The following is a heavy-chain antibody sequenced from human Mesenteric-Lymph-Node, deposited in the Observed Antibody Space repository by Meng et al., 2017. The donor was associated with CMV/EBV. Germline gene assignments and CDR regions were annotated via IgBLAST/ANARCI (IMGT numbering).Heavy chain of an antibody. V-gene: IGHV4-39*01. CDR2: VFHRGRT. J-gene: IGHJ4*02. CDR3: ARVVASGALFHFDH. CDR1: GDSMSNSSYY. D-gene: IGHD3-3*02. Sequence: SETLSLTCSVSGDSMSNSSYYWGWIRQPPGKGLEWIGSVFHRGRTFSNPSLKSRITIFVDTSKKEFSLKMESVTAADTSVYYCARVVASGALFHFDHWSPGSLVTVSS.